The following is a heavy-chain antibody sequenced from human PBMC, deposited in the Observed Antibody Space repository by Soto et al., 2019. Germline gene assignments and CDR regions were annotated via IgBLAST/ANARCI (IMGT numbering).Heavy chain of an antibody. J-gene: IGHJ4*02. CDR3: SHRQEGEYPFDY. D-gene: IGHD6-6*01. CDR1: GFSLSTSGVG. Sequence: QITLKESGPTLVQPTQTLTLTCTFSGFSLSTSGVGVCWIRQPPGKTLEWLALNYWDDDKRYSPSRKSRLTITKNTSKNKVVLTMTNMDPVDTATYYCSHRQEGEYPFDYWGQGTLVTVSS. V-gene: IGHV2-5*02. CDR2: NYWDDDK.